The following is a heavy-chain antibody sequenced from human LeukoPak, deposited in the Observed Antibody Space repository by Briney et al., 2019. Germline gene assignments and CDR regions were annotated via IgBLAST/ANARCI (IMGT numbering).Heavy chain of an antibody. Sequence: GGSLRLSCAASGFTFDDYGMSWVRQAPGKGLEWVSGINWNGGSTGYADSVKGRFTISRDNAKNSLYLQMNSLRAEDTAVYYCARRGYSSSWYSYYYMDVWGKGTTVTVSS. D-gene: IGHD6-13*01. CDR3: ARRGYSSSWYSYYYMDV. CDR1: GFTFDDYG. V-gene: IGHV3-20*04. J-gene: IGHJ6*03. CDR2: INWNGGST.